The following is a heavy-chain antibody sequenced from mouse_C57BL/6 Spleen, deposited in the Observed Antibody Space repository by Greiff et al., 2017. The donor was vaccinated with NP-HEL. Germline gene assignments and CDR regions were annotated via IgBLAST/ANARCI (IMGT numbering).Heavy chain of an antibody. CDR2: IWGVGST. V-gene: IGHV2-6*01. CDR3: ASDGYGYEGRGFAY. Sequence: VMLVESGPGLVAPSQSLSITCTVSGFSLTSYGVDWVRQSPGKGLEWLGVIWGVGSTNYNSALKSRLSISKDNSKSQVFLKMNSLQTDDTAMYYCASDGYGYEGRGFAYWGQGTLVTVSA. J-gene: IGHJ3*01. CDR1: GFSLTSYG. D-gene: IGHD2-2*01.